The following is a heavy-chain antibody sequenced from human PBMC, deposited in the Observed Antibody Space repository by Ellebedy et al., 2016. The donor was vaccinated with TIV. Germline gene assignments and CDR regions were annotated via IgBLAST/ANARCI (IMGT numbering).Heavy chain of an antibody. D-gene: IGHD3-22*01. V-gene: IGHV3-21*01. CDR2: ISSSSSYI. Sequence: GGSLRLXXAASEFTFSSYSMNWVRQAPGKGLEWVSSISSSSSYIYYADSVKGRFTISRDNAKNSLYLQMNSLRAEDTAVYYCARGRYDSSGYYQDYWGQGTLVTVSS. J-gene: IGHJ4*02. CDR3: ARGRYDSSGYYQDY. CDR1: EFTFSSYS.